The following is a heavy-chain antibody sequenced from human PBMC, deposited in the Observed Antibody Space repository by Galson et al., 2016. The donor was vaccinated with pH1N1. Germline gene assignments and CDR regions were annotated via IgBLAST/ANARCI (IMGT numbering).Heavy chain of an antibody. CDR2: YKKKVNGYST. Sequence: SLRLSCAVSGFIFSDYHMDWVRQDPGKGLEWVGRYKKKVNGYSTEYATSVEGRFIISRDESQNSVYLQMSYLRLDGTAVYFCSRVLEGGVDVWGQGTTVIVSS. V-gene: IGHV3-72*01. J-gene: IGHJ6*02. CDR1: GFIFSDYH. CDR3: SRVLEGGVDV.